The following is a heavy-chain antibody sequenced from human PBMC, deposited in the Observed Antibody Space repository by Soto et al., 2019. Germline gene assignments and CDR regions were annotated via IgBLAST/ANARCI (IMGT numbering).Heavy chain of an antibody. V-gene: IGHV3-66*01. Sequence: GESLKISCAASGFTVSSNYMSWVRQAPGKGLEWVSVIYSGGSTYYADSVKGRFTISRDNSKNTLYLQMNSLRAEDTALYYCARSPYCSGGSCYLAVDYWGQGTLVTVSS. D-gene: IGHD2-15*01. CDR3: ARSPYCSGGSCYLAVDY. CDR2: IYSGGST. J-gene: IGHJ4*02. CDR1: GFTVSSNY.